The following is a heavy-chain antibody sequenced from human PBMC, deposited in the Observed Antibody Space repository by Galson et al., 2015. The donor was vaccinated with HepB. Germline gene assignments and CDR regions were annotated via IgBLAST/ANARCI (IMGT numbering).Heavy chain of an antibody. V-gene: IGHV3-21*01. Sequence: SLRLSCAASGFTFSSYSMNWVRQAPGKGLEWVSSISSSSSYIYYADSVKGRFTISRDNAKNSLYLQMNSLRAEDTAVYYCASIRGYSSGWYDYYYYYGMDVWGQGTTVTVSS. CDR3: ASIRGYSSGWYDYYYYYGMDV. CDR2: ISSSSSYI. D-gene: IGHD6-19*01. J-gene: IGHJ6*02. CDR1: GFTFSSYS.